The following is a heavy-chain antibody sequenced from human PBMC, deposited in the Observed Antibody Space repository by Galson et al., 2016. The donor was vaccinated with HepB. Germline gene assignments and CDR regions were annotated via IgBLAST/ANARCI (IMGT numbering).Heavy chain of an antibody. CDR2: IGHTGIS. Sequence: ETLSLTCAVPGGSISGSQWWSWVRQPPGKGLEWIGEIGHTGISNYNPSFKSRVTISLDTSRSQFSVKLASVTAADTALYYCVGAMGTATSGPHWYFDLWGRGTPFFVSS. D-gene: IGHD1/OR15-1a*01. CDR1: GGSISGSQW. CDR3: VGAMGTATSGPHWYFDL. V-gene: IGHV4-4*02. J-gene: IGHJ2*01.